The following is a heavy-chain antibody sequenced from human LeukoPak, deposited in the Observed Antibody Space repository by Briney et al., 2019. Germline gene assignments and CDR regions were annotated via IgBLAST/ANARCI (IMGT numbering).Heavy chain of an antibody. J-gene: IGHJ4*02. V-gene: IGHV1-69*05. CDR1: GGTFSSHA. CDR2: LIPIFCTA. CDR3: ARVGDYGIWDY. Sequence: GSSVNVSCKASGGTFSSHAISWVLQAPGPGLEWMGGLIPIFCTANYAQKFQGRVTITTDESTSTAYMELSSLRSEDTAVYYCARVGDYGIWDYWGQGTLVTVSS. D-gene: IGHD4-17*01.